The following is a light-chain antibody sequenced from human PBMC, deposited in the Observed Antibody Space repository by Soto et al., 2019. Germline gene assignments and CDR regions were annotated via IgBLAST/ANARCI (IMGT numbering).Light chain of an antibody. J-gene: IGKJ4*01. CDR3: QQRSDWVT. V-gene: IGKV3-11*01. Sequence: ELVLTQSPATLSLSPGDGATLSCRAGQSVSSSVAWYQQKPGQPPRLLIYDASNRATGIPVRFSGSGSGTDFTRTISSLEPEDFAVYYCQQRSDWVTFGGGTKVEL. CDR1: QSVSSS. CDR2: DAS.